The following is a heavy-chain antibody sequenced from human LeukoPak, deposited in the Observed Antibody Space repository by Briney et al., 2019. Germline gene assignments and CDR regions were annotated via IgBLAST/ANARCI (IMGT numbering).Heavy chain of an antibody. Sequence: ASVTVSCKASGYTFTSYGISWVRQAPGQGLEWMGWISAYNGNTNYAQKLQGRVTMPTDTSTSTAYMELRSLRSDDTAVYYCARTDGDYGDYGTWGQGTLVTVSS. V-gene: IGHV1-18*01. CDR3: ARTDGDYGDYGT. J-gene: IGHJ5*02. CDR1: GYTFTSYG. CDR2: ISAYNGNT. D-gene: IGHD4-17*01.